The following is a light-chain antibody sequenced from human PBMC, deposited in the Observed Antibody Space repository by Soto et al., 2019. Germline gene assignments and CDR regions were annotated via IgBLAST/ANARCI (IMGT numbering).Light chain of an antibody. CDR2: KAS. CDR3: QQYHSFPLT. Sequence: DFQMTQSPSTLSASVGDRVTITCRASQSIISWLAWYQQKPGKAPKLLIYKASCLQSGVPSRFSVSGSGTEFTLTISGLQPDDFATYFCQQYHSFPLTFGGGTKVEIK. V-gene: IGKV1-5*03. CDR1: QSIISW. J-gene: IGKJ4*01.